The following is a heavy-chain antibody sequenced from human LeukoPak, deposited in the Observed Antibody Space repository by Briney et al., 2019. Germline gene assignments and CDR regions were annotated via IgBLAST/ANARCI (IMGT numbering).Heavy chain of an antibody. Sequence: PSETLSLTCAVSGGSISSGGYSWSWIRQPPGKGLEWIGYIYYSGSTYYNPSLKGRVTISVDTSKNQFSLKLSSVTAADTAVYYCARGVIAASYYFDYWGQGTLVTVSS. CDR1: GGSISSGGYS. J-gene: IGHJ4*02. CDR2: IYYSGST. CDR3: ARGVIAASYYFDY. V-gene: IGHV4-30-4*08. D-gene: IGHD6-6*01.